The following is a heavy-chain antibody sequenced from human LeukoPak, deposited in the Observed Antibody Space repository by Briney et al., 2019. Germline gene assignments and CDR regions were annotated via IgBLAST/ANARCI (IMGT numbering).Heavy chain of an antibody. D-gene: IGHD2-2*01. J-gene: IGHJ6*04. Sequence: SETLSLTCAVYGGSFSGYYRSWVRQPPGKGLEWIGAINHSGSTNYYPALKSRGTIAFDTSKDQFSLKLSSVTAADTAVYYWARGSRGGYCSSTSCYSAPRCYYYYGMDFWGKGTTVTVSS. CDR1: GGSFSGYY. V-gene: IGHV4-34*01. CDR2: INHSGST. CDR3: ARGSRGGYCSSTSCYSAPRCYYYYGMDF.